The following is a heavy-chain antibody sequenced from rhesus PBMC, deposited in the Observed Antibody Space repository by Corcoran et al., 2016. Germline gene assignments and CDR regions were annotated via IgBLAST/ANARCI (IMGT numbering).Heavy chain of an antibody. J-gene: IGHJ4*01. D-gene: IGHD4-4*01. CDR3: ARSGYGSGGVY. V-gene: IGHV4-80*01. CDR2: FNGNSGNS. Sequence: QVQLQESGPGLVKLSETLSLTCAVSGASISSYWWSWIRQPPGKGLEWIGEFNGNSGNSYYNPSLKSRVTISKDASKNQFSLKLSSVTAADTAVYYCARSGYGSGGVYWGQGVMVTVSS. CDR1: GASISSYW.